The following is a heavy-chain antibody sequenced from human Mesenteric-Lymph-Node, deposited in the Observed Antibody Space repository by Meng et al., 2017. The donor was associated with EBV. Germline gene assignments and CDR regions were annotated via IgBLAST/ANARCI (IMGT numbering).Heavy chain of an antibody. CDR2: IYYDGST. Sequence: QESAPGLVTPSQTLSLTSATPGDSISSGGSYWSWIRQPPGKGLEWIGYIYYDGSTFYTPSLRSRVTMSVDTSKRQFSLRLRSVTAADTAVYYCARDRGGDHFDYWGQGTLVTVSS. J-gene: IGHJ4*02. CDR3: ARDRGGDHFDY. D-gene: IGHD2-21*01. V-gene: IGHV4-30-4*01. CDR1: GDSISSGGSY.